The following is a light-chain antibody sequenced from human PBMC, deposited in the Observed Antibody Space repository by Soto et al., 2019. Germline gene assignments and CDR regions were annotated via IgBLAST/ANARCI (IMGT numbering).Light chain of an antibody. CDR3: QQYHSWPPRT. J-gene: IGKJ1*01. Sequence: ELVMTQSPTILSVSPGERATLSCRASQSVSSNLAWYQQKPGQAPRLLIYGVYTRAPGIPARFSGSGSGTEFTLTISSLQSEDFAFYYGQQYHSWPPRTFGQGTEVVIK. V-gene: IGKV3D-15*01. CDR1: QSVSSN. CDR2: GVY.